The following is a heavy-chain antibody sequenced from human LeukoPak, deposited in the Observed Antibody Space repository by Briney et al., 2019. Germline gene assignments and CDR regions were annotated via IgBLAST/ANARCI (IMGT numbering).Heavy chain of an antibody. D-gene: IGHD4-11*01. CDR1: GGSLSAYY. CDR2: INKSESR. CDR3: ARGRYSNWERYYYMDV. V-gene: IGHV4-34*01. Sequence: PSETLSLTCAVYGGSLSAYYWSWSCQSPRKGLEWSGEINKSESRNYNPSLKSRVTISVDTSKNQVSLQLSSVTAADTAVYYCARGRYSNWERYYYMDVWGKGATVTVSS. J-gene: IGHJ6*03.